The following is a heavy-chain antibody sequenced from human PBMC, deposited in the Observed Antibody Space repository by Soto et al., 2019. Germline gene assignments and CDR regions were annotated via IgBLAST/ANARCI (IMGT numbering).Heavy chain of an antibody. CDR3: VRIPDEDIIIQPADLDY. CDR1: GDSISGSSYY. Sequence: SETLSLTCTVSGDSISGSSYYWGWIRQPPGKGLEWIASIYYRGNTYYNPSLMSRLTISVDTSKNQFSLKLSSVTAADTAVYYCVRIPDEDIIIQPADLDYWGQGTLVTVSS. J-gene: IGHJ4*02. CDR2: IYYRGNT. V-gene: IGHV4-39*01. D-gene: IGHD2-2*01.